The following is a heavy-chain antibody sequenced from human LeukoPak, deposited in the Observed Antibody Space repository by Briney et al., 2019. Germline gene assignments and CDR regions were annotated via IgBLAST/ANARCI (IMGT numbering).Heavy chain of an antibody. D-gene: IGHD2-15*01. V-gene: IGHV3-74*01. CDR3: AREEGYCSGGSCSAFGMDV. J-gene: IGHJ6*02. Sequence: PGGSLRLSCAASGFDFSSNWMHWVRHAPGQGLVWVSRIKGDGISTNYADSVKGRFTISRDNSENTLYLQMNSLRVEDTAVYYCAREEGYCSGGSCSAFGMDVWGQGTTVTVSS. CDR1: GFDFSSNW. CDR2: IKGDGIST.